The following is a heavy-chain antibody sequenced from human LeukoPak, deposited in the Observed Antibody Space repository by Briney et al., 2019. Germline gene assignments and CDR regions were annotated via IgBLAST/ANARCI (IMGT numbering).Heavy chain of an antibody. V-gene: IGHV3-21*01. CDR2: ISSSSSYI. J-gene: IGHJ4*02. CDR1: GFTFSSYS. CDR3: ARDSYLIDYYDRSGYYPLFGY. D-gene: IGHD3-22*01. Sequence: GGSLRLSCAASGFTFSSYSMNWVRQAPGKGLEWVSSISSSSSYIYYADSVKGRFTISRDNAKNSLYLQMNSLRAEDTAVYYCARDSYLIDYYDRSGYYPLFGYWGQGTLVTVSS.